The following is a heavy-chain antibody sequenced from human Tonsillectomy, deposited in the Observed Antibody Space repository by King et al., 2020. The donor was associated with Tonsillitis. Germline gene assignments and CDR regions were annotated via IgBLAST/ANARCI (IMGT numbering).Heavy chain of an antibody. CDR2: FSVYNGNT. J-gene: IGHJ4*02. CDR3: ARDGGSLPFDY. D-gene: IGHD1-26*01. CDR1: GYTFTSDG. Sequence: GQLVQSGAEVKKPGASVKVSCKTSGYTFTSDGISWGRQAPGQGLEWVGGFSVYNGNTNYAQKFQGRVTMTTDTSTSTAYMELRSLRSDDTAVYYCARDGGSLPFDYWGQGTLVTVSS. V-gene: IGHV1-18*01.